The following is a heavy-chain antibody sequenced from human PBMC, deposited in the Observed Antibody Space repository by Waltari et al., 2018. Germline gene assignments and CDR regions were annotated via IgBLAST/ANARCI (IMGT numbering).Heavy chain of an antibody. V-gene: IGHV4-4*02. D-gene: IGHD3-22*01. Sequence: QVQLQESGPGLVKPSGTLSLTCAVSVGSIRRSNWWRWVRKPPGKGLEWIGESYHSGSTNYNPSLKSRVTISVDKSKNQFSLKLSSVTAADTAVYYCARDVAYYYDSSGYYVDWGQGTLVTVSS. J-gene: IGHJ1*01. CDR1: VGSIRRSNW. CDR3: ARDVAYYYDSSGYYVD. CDR2: SYHSGST.